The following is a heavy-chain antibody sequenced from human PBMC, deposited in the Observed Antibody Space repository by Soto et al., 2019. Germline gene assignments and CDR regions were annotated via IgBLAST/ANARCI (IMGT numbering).Heavy chain of an antibody. V-gene: IGHV6-1*01. CDR3: VRDNLVGCVDLFDY. J-gene: IGHJ4*02. D-gene: IGHD1-26*01. CDR2: TYYRSKWYN. Sequence: SPTLSLTCAISGDSVSSNSVTWHWLRQSPSRGLEWLGRTYYRSKWYNDYAMSVKSRITINPDTSKNQFSLQVNSVTREDTAVYFCVRDNLVGCVDLFDYWGQGTLVTVSS. CDR1: GDSVSSNSVT.